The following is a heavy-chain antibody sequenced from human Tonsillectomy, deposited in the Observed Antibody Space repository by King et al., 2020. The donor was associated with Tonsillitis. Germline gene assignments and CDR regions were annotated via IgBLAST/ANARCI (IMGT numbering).Heavy chain of an antibody. Sequence: QLVQSGGGLVKPGGSLRLSCAASGFTFSSYSMNWVRQAPGKGLEWVSSISSSSSYIYYADSAKGRFTISRDNAKNSLYLQMNSLRAEDTAVYYCARGYSYGGPNHYYYYYMDVWGKGTTVTVSS. CDR3: ARGYSYGGPNHYYYYYMDV. D-gene: IGHD5-18*01. CDR1: GFTFSSYS. V-gene: IGHV3-21*01. J-gene: IGHJ6*03. CDR2: ISSSSSYI.